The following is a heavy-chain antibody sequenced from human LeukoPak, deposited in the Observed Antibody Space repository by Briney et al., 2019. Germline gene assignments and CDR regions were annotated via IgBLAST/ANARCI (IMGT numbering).Heavy chain of an antibody. V-gene: IGHV3-21*01. CDR3: VRDFRTQMDGYSPPYHFDY. D-gene: IGHD5-24*01. CDR1: GFIFNTHS. CDR2: ISSGSSHI. Sequence: GGSLRLSCAASGFIFNTHSMSWVRQSPGKGLEWVSSISSGSSHIYYADSMKGWFTISRDNARNSLFLQMNSLRAEDTAVYYCVRDFRTQMDGYSPPYHFDYWGQGALVTVSS. J-gene: IGHJ4*02.